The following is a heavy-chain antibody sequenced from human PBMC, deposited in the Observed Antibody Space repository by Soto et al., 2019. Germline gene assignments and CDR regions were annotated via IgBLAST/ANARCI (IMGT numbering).Heavy chain of an antibody. V-gene: IGHV1-2*02. J-gene: IGHJ4*02. Sequence: ASVKVSCKASGYTFTGYYMFWVRQAPGQGLEWMGWINPNSGATNYAQKFQGRVTMITDTSISTGYMELRRLRSDDTAFYYCARGGRIGSGFEEGLDYWGQGTLVTVSS. CDR2: INPNSGAT. CDR1: GYTFTGYY. D-gene: IGHD5-12*01. CDR3: ARGGRIGSGFEEGLDY.